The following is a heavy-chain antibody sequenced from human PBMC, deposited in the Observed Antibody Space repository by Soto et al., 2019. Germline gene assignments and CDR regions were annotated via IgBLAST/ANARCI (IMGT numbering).Heavy chain of an antibody. J-gene: IGHJ4*02. D-gene: IGHD3-10*01. CDR1: GYTFTTYA. CDR3: ARARYGSGSYYFDH. CDR2: INAGNGNT. Sequence: ASVKVSCKASGYTFTTYAMHWVRQAPGQRLEWMGWINAGNGNTKYSQKFQGRVTITRDTSASTAFMELSSLRSEDTAVYYCARARYGSGSYYFDHWRQGTLVTVSS. V-gene: IGHV1-3*01.